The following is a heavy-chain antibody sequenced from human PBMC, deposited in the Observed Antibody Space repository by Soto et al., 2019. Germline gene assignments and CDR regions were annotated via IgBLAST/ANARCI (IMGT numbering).Heavy chain of an antibody. CDR1: GYTFTNYH. D-gene: IGHD2-21*01. V-gene: IGHV1-18*01. Sequence: QVQLVQSGAEVMKPGASVKVSCNASGYTFTNYHITWVRQAPGQGLEWMGRVSAHDGHTNYAQKFQGRVTMTTDTSTSTAYMELRSLRSDDTAVYYCARGDWYFDYWGQGTLVTVSS. J-gene: IGHJ4*02. CDR2: VSAHDGHT. CDR3: ARGDWYFDY.